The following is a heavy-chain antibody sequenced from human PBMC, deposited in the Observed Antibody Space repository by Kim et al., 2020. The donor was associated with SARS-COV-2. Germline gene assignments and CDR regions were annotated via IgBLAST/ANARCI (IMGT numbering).Heavy chain of an antibody. D-gene: IGHD3-22*01. CDR1: GFTFNNHG. CDR2: IWHDGINK. J-gene: IGHJ6*02. CDR3: ARDEGRSSGSKVFYYYGMDV. V-gene: IGHV3-33*01. Sequence: GGSLRLSCAASGFTFNNHGMHWVRQAPGKGLEWVAYIWHDGINKYYVDSVKGRFTISRDNSNNTLYLQMNSLRAEDTAVYYCARDEGRSSGSKVFYYYGMDVWGQGTTVTVSS.